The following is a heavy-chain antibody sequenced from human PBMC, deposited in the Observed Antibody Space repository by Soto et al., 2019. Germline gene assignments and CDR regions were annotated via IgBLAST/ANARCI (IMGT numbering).Heavy chain of an antibody. CDR1: GFPFSTYA. CDR3: ATDPRVVTPEDYCFDH. D-gene: IGHD2-15*01. J-gene: IGHJ4*02. Sequence: QVQLVESGGGVVQPGRSLRLSCAASGFPFSTYALHWIRQAPGKGLEWLAVISYHRISKYYADSVKGRFTISRDNSENTLYLQMNSLRAEDTAVYYCATDPRVVTPEDYCFDHWGQGTLVTVSS. V-gene: IGHV3-30-3*01. CDR2: ISYHRISK.